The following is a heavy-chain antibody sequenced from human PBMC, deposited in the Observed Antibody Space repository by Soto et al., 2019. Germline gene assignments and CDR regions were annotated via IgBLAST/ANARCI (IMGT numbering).Heavy chain of an antibody. V-gene: IGHV3-23*01. CDR1: GFTFSSYA. CDR2: ISGSGGST. Sequence: PGGSLRLSCAASGFTFSSYAMSWVRQAPGKGLEWVSAISGSGGSTYYADSVKGRFTISRDNSKNTLYLQMNSLRAEDTAVYYCAKEKWDIVVVPAAIASSFDPWGQGTLVTVSS. D-gene: IGHD2-2*01. CDR3: AKEKWDIVVVPAAIASSFDP. J-gene: IGHJ5*02.